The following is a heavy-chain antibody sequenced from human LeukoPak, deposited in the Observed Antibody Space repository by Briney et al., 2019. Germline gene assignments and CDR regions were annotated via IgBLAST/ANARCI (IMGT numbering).Heavy chain of an antibody. V-gene: IGHV3-23*01. J-gene: IGHJ4*02. CDR2: ISGSGDRT. CDR3: AKDGSIVYSYTYLDY. D-gene: IGHD3-16*01. CDR1: GFTFSSYG. Sequence: GGSLRLSCAASGFTFSSYGMSWVRQAPGRGLEWVSSISGSGDRTHHADPVKGRFTIPRDNSKNTLYLQMNSLRAEDTAVYYCAKDGSIVYSYTYLDYWGQGTLVTVSS.